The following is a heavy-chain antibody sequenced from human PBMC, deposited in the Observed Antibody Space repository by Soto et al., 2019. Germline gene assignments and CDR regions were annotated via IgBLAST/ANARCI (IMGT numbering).Heavy chain of an antibody. J-gene: IGHJ4*02. D-gene: IGHD1-26*01. V-gene: IGHV1-69*13. CDR3: ARENQSYRGSYLSFDY. CDR1: GGTFSSYA. CDR2: IIPIFGTA. Sequence: SVKVSCKASGGTFSSYAISRVRQAPGQGLEWMGGIIPIFGTANYAQKFQGRVTITADESTSTAYMELSSLRSEDTAVYYCARENQSYRGSYLSFDYGGQGTLVTVSS.